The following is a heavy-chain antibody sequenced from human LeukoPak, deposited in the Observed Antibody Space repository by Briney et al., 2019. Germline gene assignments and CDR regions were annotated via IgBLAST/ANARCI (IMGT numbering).Heavy chain of an antibody. CDR1: GGSSSGYY. Sequence: PSETLSLTCAVYGGSSSGYYWSWIRQPPGKGLEWIGEINHSGNTNYNPSLKSRVTISVDTSKSWFSLKLTSVTAADTAVYYCARDPSGLAPDSWGQGTLVTVSS. CDR2: INHSGNT. V-gene: IGHV4-34*01. CDR3: ARDPSGLAPDS. J-gene: IGHJ4*02.